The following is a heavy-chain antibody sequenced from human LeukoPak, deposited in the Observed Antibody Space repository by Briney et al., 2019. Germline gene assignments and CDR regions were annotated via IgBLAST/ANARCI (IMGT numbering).Heavy chain of an antibody. J-gene: IGHJ4*02. D-gene: IGHD4-17*01. Sequence: AGSLRLSCAASGFTFSSYAMSWVRQAPGKGLEWVSDISGSGGSTYYADSVKGRFTISRDNSKNSLYLNMNSLRAADTAVYYCAKDLPVYGDYGRVDYWGQGTLVTVSS. CDR2: ISGSGGST. CDR1: GFTFSSYA. V-gene: IGHV3-23*01. CDR3: AKDLPVYGDYGRVDY.